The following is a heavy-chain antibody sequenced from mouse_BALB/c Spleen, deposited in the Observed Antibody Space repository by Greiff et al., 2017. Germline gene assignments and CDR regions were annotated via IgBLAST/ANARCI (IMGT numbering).Heavy chain of an antibody. CDR3: ARDLRRGLDY. D-gene: IGHD2-12*01. CDR1: GFAFSSYD. CDR2: ISSGGGST. J-gene: IGHJ2*01. Sequence: EVHLVESGGGLVKPGGSLKLSCAASGFAFSSYDMSWVRQTPEKRLEWVAYISSGGGSTYYPDTVKGRFTISRDNAKNTLYLQMSSLKSEDTAMYYCARDLRRGLDYWGQGTTLTVSS. V-gene: IGHV5-12-1*01.